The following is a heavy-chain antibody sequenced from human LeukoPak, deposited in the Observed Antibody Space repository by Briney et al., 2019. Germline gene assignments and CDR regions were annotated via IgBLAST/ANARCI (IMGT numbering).Heavy chain of an antibody. J-gene: IGHJ6*02. Sequence: SETLSLTCTVSGGSISSYYWSWIRQPPGKGLEWIGYIYYSGSTNYNPSLKSRVTISVDPSKNQFSLKLSSVTAADTAVYYCARRRIVATTANYYYYGMDVWGQGTTVTVSS. CDR3: ARRRIVATTANYYYYGMDV. V-gene: IGHV4-59*08. CDR1: GGSISSYY. D-gene: IGHD5-12*01. CDR2: IYYSGST.